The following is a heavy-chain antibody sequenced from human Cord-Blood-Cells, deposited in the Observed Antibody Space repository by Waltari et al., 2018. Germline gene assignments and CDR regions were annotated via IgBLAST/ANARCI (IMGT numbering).Heavy chain of an antibody. CDR3: AKGVVVVAASDAFDI. Sequence: EVQLLESGGGLVQPGGSLRLSCAASGFTFSSDAMSWVRQAPGKGLEWVSAISGSGGSTYYADAVKGRFTISRDNSKNTLYLKMNSLRAEDTAVYYCAKGVVVVAASDAFDIWGQGTMVTVSS. CDR1: GFTFSSDA. CDR2: ISGSGGST. D-gene: IGHD2-15*01. J-gene: IGHJ3*02. V-gene: IGHV3-23*01.